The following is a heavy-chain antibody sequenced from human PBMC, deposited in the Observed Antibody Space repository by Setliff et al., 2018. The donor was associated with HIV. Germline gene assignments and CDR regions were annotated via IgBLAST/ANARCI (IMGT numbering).Heavy chain of an antibody. CDR2: INHSGNT. CDR1: GGSFSGYY. J-gene: IGHJ2*01. Sequence: NPSETLSLTCAVYGGSFSGYYWSWIRQPPGKGLEWIGEINHSGNTNYNPSLKSRVTISVDTSKNQFSLRLSSVTAADTAVYYCARAVNQNKAMVYIARWGWYFDLCGRGTLVTVSS. CDR3: ARAVNQNKAMVYIARWGWYFDL. V-gene: IGHV4-34*01. D-gene: IGHD5-18*01.